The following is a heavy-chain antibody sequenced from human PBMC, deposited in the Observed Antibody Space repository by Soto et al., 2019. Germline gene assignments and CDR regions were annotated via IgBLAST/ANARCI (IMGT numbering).Heavy chain of an antibody. Sequence: EVQLVESGGDLIQLGGSLRLSCAASGFTFSTYWMHWVRQAPGKGLLWVSRIKTDGTYATYADSVKGRFTISRDNAKNTLYLQMNSLRVEDAALYYCAAGGSGYYANWGQGTLVTVSS. V-gene: IGHV3-74*01. D-gene: IGHD3-22*01. CDR3: AAGGSGYYAN. CDR2: IKTDGTYA. CDR1: GFTFSTYW. J-gene: IGHJ4*02.